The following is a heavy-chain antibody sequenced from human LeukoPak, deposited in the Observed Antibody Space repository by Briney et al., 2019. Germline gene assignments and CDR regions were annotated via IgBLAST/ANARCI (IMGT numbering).Heavy chain of an antibody. V-gene: IGHV3-7*01. CDR2: IKQDGSDK. D-gene: IGHD3-22*01. J-gene: IGHJ4*02. CDR3: ATYYDRSGYYC. Sequence: GGSLRLSCAASGFTFSGYWMSWVPQAPGKGLESVANIKQDGSDKNYVESVKGRFTISRDNAKNSLFLSMDNLRAEDTAVYYCATYYDRSGYYCWGQGTLVTVSS. CDR1: GFTFSGYW.